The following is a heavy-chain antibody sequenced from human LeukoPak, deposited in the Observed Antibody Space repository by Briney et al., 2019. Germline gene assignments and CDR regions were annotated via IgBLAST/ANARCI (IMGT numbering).Heavy chain of an antibody. CDR2: SSGSGGST. Sequence: GGSLRLSCAASGFTFSSYAMSWVRQAPGKGLEWVSASSGSGGSTYYADSVKGRFTISRDNSKNTLYLQMNSLRAEDTAVYYCAKVRSSSWYYRVFTTFDYWGQGTLVTVSS. D-gene: IGHD6-13*01. J-gene: IGHJ4*02. V-gene: IGHV3-23*01. CDR1: GFTFSSYA. CDR3: AKVRSSSWYYRVFTTFDY.